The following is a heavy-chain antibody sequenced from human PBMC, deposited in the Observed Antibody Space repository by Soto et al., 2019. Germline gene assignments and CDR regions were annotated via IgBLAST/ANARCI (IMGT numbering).Heavy chain of an antibody. V-gene: IGHV3-23*01. CDR1: GFTFSSYA. Sequence: PGGSLRLSCAASGFTFSSYAMSWVRQAPGKGLEWVSAISGSGGSTYSADSVKGRFTISRDNSKNTMYLQMNSLRAEDTAVYYCAKDELWELPRAGAFDNWGQGTMVTVSS. D-gene: IGHD1-26*01. J-gene: IGHJ3*02. CDR2: ISGSGGST. CDR3: AKDELWELPRAGAFDN.